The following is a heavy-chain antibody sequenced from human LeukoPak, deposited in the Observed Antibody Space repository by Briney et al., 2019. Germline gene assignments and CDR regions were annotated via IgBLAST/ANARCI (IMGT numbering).Heavy chain of an antibody. Sequence: PGGSLRLSCAASGFTFSSYAMSWVRQAPGKGLEWVSAISGSGGSTYYADSVKGRFTITRDNSKNTLYLQMNSLRAGDTAVYYFAKTGYDYIWGSYRPTFFDYWGQGTLVTVSS. CDR1: GFTFSSYA. CDR2: ISGSGGST. CDR3: AKTGYDYIWGSYRPTFFDY. V-gene: IGHV3-23*01. D-gene: IGHD3-16*02. J-gene: IGHJ4*02.